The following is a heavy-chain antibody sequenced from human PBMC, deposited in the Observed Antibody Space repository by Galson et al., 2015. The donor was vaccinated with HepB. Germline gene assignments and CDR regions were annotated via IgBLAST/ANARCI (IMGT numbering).Heavy chain of an antibody. Sequence: SLRLSCAASGFAFDTHAMSWVRQAPGRGLEWISGISGNGDSTFYADSVKGRLTASRDNSNNMLYLQMNSLRAEDAGLYFCAKGYGLFDSWGQGILVTVSS. CDR2: ISGNGDST. CDR1: GFAFDTHA. CDR3: AKGYGLFDS. J-gene: IGHJ5*01. V-gene: IGHV3-23*01. D-gene: IGHD5-18*01.